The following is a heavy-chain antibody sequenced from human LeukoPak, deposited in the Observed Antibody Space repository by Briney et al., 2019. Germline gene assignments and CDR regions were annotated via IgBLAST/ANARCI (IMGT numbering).Heavy chain of an antibody. CDR3: ARAFSSSWYAWYWFDP. V-gene: IGHV4-39*07. CDR1: GGSISSSSYY. J-gene: IGHJ5*02. D-gene: IGHD6-13*01. Sequence: LSETLSLTCTVSGGSISSSSYYWGWIRQPPGKGLEWIGSIYYSGSTYYNPSLKSRVTISVDTSKNQFSLKLSSVTAADTAVYYCARAFSSSWYAWYWFDPWGQGTLVTVSS. CDR2: IYYSGST.